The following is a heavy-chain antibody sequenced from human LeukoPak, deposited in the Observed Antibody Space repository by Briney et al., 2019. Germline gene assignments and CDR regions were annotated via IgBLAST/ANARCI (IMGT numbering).Heavy chain of an antibody. CDR3: ATNFGLFDY. J-gene: IGHJ4*02. CDR2: IKQDGSEK. CDR1: GFTFSSYA. D-gene: IGHD3/OR15-3a*01. V-gene: IGHV3-7*01. Sequence: GGSLRLSCAASGFTFSSYAMSWVRQAPGKGLEWVANIKQDGSEKYYVDSVKGRFTISRDNATNSLYLQMNSLRAEDTAIYYCATNFGLFDYWGQGTLVTVSS.